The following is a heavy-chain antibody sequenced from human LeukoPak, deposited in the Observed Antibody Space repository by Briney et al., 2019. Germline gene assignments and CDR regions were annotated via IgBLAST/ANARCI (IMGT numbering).Heavy chain of an antibody. CDR3: ASLYCSSTSCYANHYYDDAFDI. V-gene: IGHV3-53*01. CDR2: IYSGGTT. Sequence: GGSLRLSCAASGFTVSYNYMSWVRQAPGKGLEWVSAIYSGGTTYYADSVKGRFTISRDNSKNTLYLQMNSLRAEDTAVYYCASLYCSSTSCYANHYYDDAFDIWGQGTMVTVSS. CDR1: GFTVSYNY. D-gene: IGHD2-2*01. J-gene: IGHJ3*02.